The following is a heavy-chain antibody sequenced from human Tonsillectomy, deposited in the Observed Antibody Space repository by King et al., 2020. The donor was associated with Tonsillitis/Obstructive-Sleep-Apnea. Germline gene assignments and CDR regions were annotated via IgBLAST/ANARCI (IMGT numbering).Heavy chain of an antibody. D-gene: IGHD3-16*01. CDR2: LNTNSGGT. Sequence: VQLVESGAEVKKPGASVKVSCKASGYTFTGYYMHWVRQAPGQGLEWMGWLNTNSGGTNYAQKFQGRVTMTRDTSISTAYMELSRLKSDDTAVYYCARARLRSTLNWFDPWGQGTLVTVSS. J-gene: IGHJ5*02. CDR3: ARARLRSTLNWFDP. V-gene: IGHV1-2*02. CDR1: GYTFTGYY.